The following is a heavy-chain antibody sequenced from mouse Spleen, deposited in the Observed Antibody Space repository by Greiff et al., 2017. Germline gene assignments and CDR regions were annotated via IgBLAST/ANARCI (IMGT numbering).Heavy chain of an antibody. V-gene: IGHV5-17*01. CDR3: ARPNYYGSHYFDY. Sequence: EVKVVESGGGLVKPGGSLKLSCAASGFTFSDYGMHWVRQAPEKGLEWVAYISSGSSTIYYADTVKGRFTISRDNAKNTLFLQMTSLRSEDTAMYYCARPNYYGSHYFDYWGQGTTLTVSS. J-gene: IGHJ2*01. D-gene: IGHD1-1*01. CDR1: GFTFSDYG. CDR2: ISSGSSTI.